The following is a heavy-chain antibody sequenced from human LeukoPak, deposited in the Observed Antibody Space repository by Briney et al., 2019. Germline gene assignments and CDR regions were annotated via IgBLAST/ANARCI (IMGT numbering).Heavy chain of an antibody. CDR2: MNPNSGNT. Sequence: GASVKVSCKASGYTLTSYDINWVRQATGQGLEWMGWMNPNSGNTGYAQKFQGRVTMTRNTSISTAYMELSSLRSEDTAVYYCARDYYYGSGSYSYYYYMDVWGKGTTVTISS. J-gene: IGHJ6*03. D-gene: IGHD3-10*01. CDR3: ARDYYYGSGSYSYYYYMDV. V-gene: IGHV1-8*01. CDR1: GYTLTSYD.